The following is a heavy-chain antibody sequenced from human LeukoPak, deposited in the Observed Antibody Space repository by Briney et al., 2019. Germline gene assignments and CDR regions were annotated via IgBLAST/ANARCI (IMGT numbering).Heavy chain of an antibody. CDR2: IYHSGST. V-gene: IGHV4-38-2*01. CDR3: ARCGSGSYYTYYYYGMDV. Sequence: SETLSLTCAVSGYSLSSGYYWGWIRQPPGKGLEWIGSIYHSGSTYYNPSPKSRVTISVDTSKNQFSLKLSSVTAADTAVYYCARCGSGSYYTYYYYGMDVWGKGTTVTVSS. D-gene: IGHD3-10*01. J-gene: IGHJ6*04. CDR1: GYSLSSGYY.